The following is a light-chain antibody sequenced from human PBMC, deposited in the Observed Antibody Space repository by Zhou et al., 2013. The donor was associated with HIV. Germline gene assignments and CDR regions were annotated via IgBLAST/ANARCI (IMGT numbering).Light chain of an antibody. Sequence: EIVLTQSPGTLSLSPGERATLSCRASQSVDSSFLAWYQQKPGQAPRLLIYGASSRATGIPDRFSGSGSGTDFTLTISRLEPEDFAVYYCQQYGSSPITFGQGHDWXLN. V-gene: IGKV3-20*01. J-gene: IGKJ5*01. CDR1: QSVDSSF. CDR3: QQYGSSPIT. CDR2: GAS.